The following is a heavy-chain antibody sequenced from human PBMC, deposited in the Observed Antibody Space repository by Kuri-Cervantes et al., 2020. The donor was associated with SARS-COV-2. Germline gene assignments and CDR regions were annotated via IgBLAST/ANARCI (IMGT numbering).Heavy chain of an antibody. J-gene: IGHJ4*02. V-gene: IGHV4-34*01. CDR1: GASFSGYS. CDR3: ARVLKGRIGYFDY. CDR2: INHSGST. Sequence: SETLSLTCAVYGASFSGYSGSWIRQPPGKGLEWNGEINHSGSTNYNPSLKSRVTVSVDTSKNQFSLKLSSVTAADTAVYYCARVLKGRIGYFDYWGQGTLVTVSS.